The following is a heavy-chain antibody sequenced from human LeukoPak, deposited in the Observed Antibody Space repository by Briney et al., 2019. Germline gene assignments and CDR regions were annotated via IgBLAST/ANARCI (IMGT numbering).Heavy chain of an antibody. V-gene: IGHV1-69*01. CDR1: GGTFRTYG. Sequence: SVRVSCKASGGTFRTYGMSWVRQAPGQGLQWMGGIIPLFGAAKYAQKFQGRVTITADESTSTVYMELSSLRSEDTAVYYCATHIPSGSYYKMNDYWGQGTLVTVSS. CDR3: ATHIPSGSYYKMNDY. CDR2: IIPLFGAA. D-gene: IGHD1-26*01. J-gene: IGHJ4*02.